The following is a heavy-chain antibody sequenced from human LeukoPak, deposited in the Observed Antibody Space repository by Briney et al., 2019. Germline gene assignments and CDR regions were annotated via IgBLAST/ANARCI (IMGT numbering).Heavy chain of an antibody. V-gene: IGHV4-59*08. Sequence: PSEALSLTCTVSGGSISIYYWSWIRQPPGKGLEWIGYIYYSGSTNYNPSLKSRVTISVDTSKNQFSLKLSSVTAADTAVYYCARHTYCSSTSCHSNYYYYGMDVWGQGTTVTVSS. J-gene: IGHJ6*02. CDR3: ARHTYCSSTSCHSNYYYYGMDV. CDR2: IYYSGST. CDR1: GGSISIYY. D-gene: IGHD2-2*01.